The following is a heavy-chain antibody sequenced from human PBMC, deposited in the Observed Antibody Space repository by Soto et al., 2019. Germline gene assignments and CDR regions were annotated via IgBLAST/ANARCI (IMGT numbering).Heavy chain of an antibody. CDR1: GFTFSSYG. CDR2: IWYDGSNK. Sequence: QVQLVESGGGVVQPGRSLRLSCAASGFTFSSYGMHWVRQAPGKGLEWVAVIWYDGSNKYYADSVKGRFTISRDNSKNTLYLQMNSLRAEDTAVYYCARETTAQSQNGFDYWGQGTLVTVSS. D-gene: IGHD2-21*02. CDR3: ARETTAQSQNGFDY. J-gene: IGHJ4*02. V-gene: IGHV3-33*01.